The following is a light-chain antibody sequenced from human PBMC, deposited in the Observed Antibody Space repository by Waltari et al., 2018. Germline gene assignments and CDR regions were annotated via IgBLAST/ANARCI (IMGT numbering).Light chain of an antibody. J-gene: IGKJ4*01. CDR2: DAS. Sequence: EVVLTQSPATLSLSPGERATLSCRASQSVVRFLAWYQPNPGQAPRLLIYDASTRAAGVPARFSGSGSGRDFTLTINTLEPDDFAVYYCQQRTNWLTFGGGTKVEIK. CDR1: QSVVRF. CDR3: QQRTNWLT. V-gene: IGKV3-11*02.